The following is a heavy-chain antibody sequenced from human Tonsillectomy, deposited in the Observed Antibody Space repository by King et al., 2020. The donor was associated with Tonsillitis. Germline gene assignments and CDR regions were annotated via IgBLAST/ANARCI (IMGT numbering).Heavy chain of an antibody. Sequence: VQLVESGGGLIQPGGSLRLSCAASGFTVSSNYMSWVRQAPGKGLEWVSVIYSGGSTYYADSVKGRFTISRDNSKNTLYLQMNSLRAEDTAVYYCAREVEGGYDGYYYGMDVWGQGTTVTVSS. V-gene: IGHV3-53*01. CDR3: AREVEGGYDGYYYGMDV. D-gene: IGHD5-12*01. CDR1: GFTVSSNY. J-gene: IGHJ6*02. CDR2: IYSGGST.